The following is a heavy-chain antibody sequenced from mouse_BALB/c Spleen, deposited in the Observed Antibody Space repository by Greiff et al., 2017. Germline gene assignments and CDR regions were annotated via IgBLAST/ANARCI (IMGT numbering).Heavy chain of an antibody. V-gene: IGHV3-6*02. CDR3: ASYRYDYFDY. Sequence: EVQLKESGPGLVKPSQSLSLTCSVTGYSITSGYYWNWIRQFPGNKLEWMGYISYDGSNNYNPSLKNRISITRDTSKNQFFLKLNSVTTEDTATYYCASYRYDYFDYWGQGTTLTVSS. CDR2: ISYDGSN. D-gene: IGHD2-14*01. CDR1: GYSITSGYY. J-gene: IGHJ2*01.